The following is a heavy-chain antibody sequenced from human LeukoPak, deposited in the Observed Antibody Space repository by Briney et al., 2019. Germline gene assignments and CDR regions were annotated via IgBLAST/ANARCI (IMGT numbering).Heavy chain of an antibody. CDR1: GYTLTELS. D-gene: IGHD6-19*01. CDR2: FDPEDGET. J-gene: IGHJ5*02. Sequence: ASVKVSCKVSGYTLTELSMHWVRQAPGKGLEWMGGFDPEDGETIYAQKFQGRVTMTEDTSTDTVYMELSRLRSDDTAVYYCARVGSSGWYLFRDWFDPWGQGTLVTVSS. V-gene: IGHV1-24*01. CDR3: ARVGSSGWYLFRDWFDP.